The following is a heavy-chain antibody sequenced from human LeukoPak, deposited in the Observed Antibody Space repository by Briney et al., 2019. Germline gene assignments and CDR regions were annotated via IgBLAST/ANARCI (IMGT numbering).Heavy chain of an antibody. Sequence: GGSLRLSCAASGFTFSDYYMSWIRQAPGKGLEWVSYISSSSTYTNYADSVKGRFTISRDNAKNSLYLQMNSLRAEDTAVYYCARDQGMYYYDSSGYQYYYYYGMDVWGQGTTVTVSS. J-gene: IGHJ6*02. V-gene: IGHV3-11*05. CDR3: ARDQGMYYYDSSGYQYYYYYGMDV. CDR2: ISSSSTYT. D-gene: IGHD3-22*01. CDR1: GFTFSDYY.